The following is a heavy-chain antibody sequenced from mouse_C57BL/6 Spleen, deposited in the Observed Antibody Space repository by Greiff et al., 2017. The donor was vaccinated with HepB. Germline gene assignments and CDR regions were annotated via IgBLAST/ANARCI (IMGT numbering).Heavy chain of an antibody. V-gene: IGHV1-69*01. Sequence: QVQLQQPGAELVMPGASVKLSCKASGYTFTSYWMHWVKQRPGQGLEWIGEIDPSDSYTNYNHKFKGKSTLTVDKSSSTAYKQISSLTSEDSAVYYCARGYYYGSSYYFDYWGQGTTLTVSS. D-gene: IGHD1-1*01. CDR1: GYTFTSYW. J-gene: IGHJ2*01. CDR3: ARGYYYGSSYYFDY. CDR2: IDPSDSYT.